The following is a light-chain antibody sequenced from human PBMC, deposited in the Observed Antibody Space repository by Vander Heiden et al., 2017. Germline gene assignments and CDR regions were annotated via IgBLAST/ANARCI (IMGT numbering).Light chain of an antibody. Sequence: SYVLTQPPSVSVAPGQTARITCGGSNIGSKSVHWYQQKPGQAPVLVVYDDRDRPSGIPERFSGSNSGNTATLTISRVEAGDEADYYCQVWDSSSDHVVFGGGTKL. CDR1: NIGSKS. CDR3: QVWDSSSDHVV. CDR2: DDR. J-gene: IGLJ2*01. V-gene: IGLV3-21*02.